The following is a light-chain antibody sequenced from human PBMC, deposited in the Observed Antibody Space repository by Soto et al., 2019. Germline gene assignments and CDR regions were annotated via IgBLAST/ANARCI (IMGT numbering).Light chain of an antibody. CDR3: QQYNNWPDT. J-gene: IGKJ2*01. Sequence: EIVMTQSPATLSVSPGERATLSCRASQSVGSHLAWYQQKPGQAPRLLIYGASTRATAIPARCSGSGSGTEFTLTISSLHSEDFAVYYCQQYNNWPDTFGQGTKLEI. CDR2: GAS. V-gene: IGKV3-15*01. CDR1: QSVGSH.